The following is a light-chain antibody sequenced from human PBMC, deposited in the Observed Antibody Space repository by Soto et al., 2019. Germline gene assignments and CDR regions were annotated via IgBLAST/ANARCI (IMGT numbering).Light chain of an antibody. V-gene: IGKV1-39*01. CDR2: AAS. CDR3: QQTYSSLPIT. CDR1: QTIYSN. Sequence: DIQMTQSPSSLSASVGDRVTITCRASQTIYSNLNWYQQKPGKAPNLLIYAASSLESGVPARFSGSGSGTHFTLTITGLQPEDFATYYCQQTYSSLPITFGQVTRLEIK. J-gene: IGKJ5*01.